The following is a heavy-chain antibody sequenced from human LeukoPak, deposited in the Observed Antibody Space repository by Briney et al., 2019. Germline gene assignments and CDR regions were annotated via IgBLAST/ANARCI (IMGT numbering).Heavy chain of an antibody. Sequence: GRSLRLSCAASGFTFSRHGMHWVRQAPGKGLEWLTLIWYDGSNKYYADSVKGRFTISRDNSKNTLYLQMNSLRAEDTAVYYCAKDRIVVVPAASFDYWGQGTLVTVSS. V-gene: IGHV3-33*06. CDR3: AKDRIVVVPAASFDY. CDR2: IWYDGSNK. D-gene: IGHD2-2*01. J-gene: IGHJ4*02. CDR1: GFTFSRHG.